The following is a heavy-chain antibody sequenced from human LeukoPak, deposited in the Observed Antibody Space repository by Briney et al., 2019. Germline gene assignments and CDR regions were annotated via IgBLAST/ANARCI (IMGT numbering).Heavy chain of an antibody. CDR2: ISSTSFIT. V-gene: IGHV3-48*02. D-gene: IGHD1-26*01. J-gene: IGHJ4*02. Sequence: PGGSLRLSCATSGFTFSSFSMNWVRQAPGKGPEWVSYISSTSFITYYADSVRGRFTISRDNAKQSLYLQMNSLRDEDTGIYYCARDLISGAYTFDSWGQGTLVTVSS. CDR3: ARDLISGAYTFDS. CDR1: GFTFSSFS.